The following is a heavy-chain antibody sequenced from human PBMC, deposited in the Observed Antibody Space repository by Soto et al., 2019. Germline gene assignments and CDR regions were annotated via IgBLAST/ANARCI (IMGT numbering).Heavy chain of an antibody. CDR3: ARYYYVATGYHYAFDY. J-gene: IGHJ4*02. CDR2: ISGSGGST. V-gene: IGHV3-23*01. Sequence: GGSLRLSCAASGFTFSSYAMSWVRQAPGKGLEWVSAISGSGGSTYYADSVKGRFTISRDNSKNTLYLQMNSLRAEDTAVYYCARYYYVATGYHYAFDYWGRGTLVTVSS. CDR1: GFTFSSYA. D-gene: IGHD3-10*02.